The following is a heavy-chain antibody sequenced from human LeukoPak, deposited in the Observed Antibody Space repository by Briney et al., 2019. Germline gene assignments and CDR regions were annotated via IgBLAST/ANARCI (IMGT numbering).Heavy chain of an antibody. CDR3: AKFKASYGYA. CDR2: ISGSGGST. D-gene: IGHD5-18*01. CDR1: GFTFSSYG. Sequence: PGGSLRLSCAASGFTFSSYGMSWVRQAPGKGLEWVSAISGSGGSTYYADSVKGRFTISRNNSKNTLYLQMNSLRAEDTAVYYCAKFKASYGYAWGQGTLVTVSS. J-gene: IGHJ4*02. V-gene: IGHV3-23*01.